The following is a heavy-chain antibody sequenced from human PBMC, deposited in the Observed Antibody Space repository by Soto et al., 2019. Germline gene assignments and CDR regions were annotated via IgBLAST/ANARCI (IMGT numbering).Heavy chain of an antibody. Sequence: EEQLVESGGGLVHPGGSLRLSCSASGFTFSRYEINWVRQGPGRGLEWISYISPSDSAAYYADSVKGRFTISRDNTKNALILQMNSLRAEDTAVYYCVRTLKNQLPPYYYAMDVWGQGTTVTVSS. CDR1: GFTFSRYE. V-gene: IGHV3-48*03. D-gene: IGHD2-2*01. CDR2: ISPSDSAA. CDR3: VRTLKNQLPPYYYAMDV. J-gene: IGHJ6*02.